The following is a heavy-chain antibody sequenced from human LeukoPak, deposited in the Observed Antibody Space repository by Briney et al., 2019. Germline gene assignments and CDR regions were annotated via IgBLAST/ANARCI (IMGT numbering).Heavy chain of an antibody. CDR2: MYTGGSI. CDR3: ASRHCSGGGCYFAGADPFDY. J-gene: IGHJ4*02. D-gene: IGHD2-15*01. CDR1: GFSVNINY. V-gene: IGHV3-53*01. Sequence: GGSLRLSCAASGFSVNINYMTWVRQAPGKGLEWVSVMYTGGSIFYADSVKGRFTISRDTSKNTLYLQMNSLRAEDTAVYYCASRHCSGGGCYFAGADPFDYWGQGTLVTVSS.